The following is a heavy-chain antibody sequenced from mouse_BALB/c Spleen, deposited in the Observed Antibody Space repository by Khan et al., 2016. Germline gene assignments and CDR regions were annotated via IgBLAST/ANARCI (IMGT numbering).Heavy chain of an antibody. J-gene: IGHJ2*01. CDR3: ASSISY. D-gene: IGHD2-10*02. CDR1: GYTFTSYY. V-gene: IGHV1S81*02. Sequence: QVQLQQSGAELVKPGASVKLSCKASGYTFTSYYIYWVKQRPGQRLEWIGEINPNNGGTNFNERFKSKATLTVDKSSSTSYMQLSSLTSEDSAVYYCASSISYWGQGTTLTVSS. CDR2: INPNNGGT.